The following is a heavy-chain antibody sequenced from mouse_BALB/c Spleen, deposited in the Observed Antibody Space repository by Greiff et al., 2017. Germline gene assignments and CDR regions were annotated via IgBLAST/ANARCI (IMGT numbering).Heavy chain of an antibody. Sequence: VQLQQSGPELVKPGASVKISCKASGYSFTGYYMHWVKQSHVKSLEWIGRINPYNGATSYNQNFKDKARLTVDKSSSTAYMELHSLTSEDSAVYYCARSGYSGYYFDYWGQGTTLTVSS. CDR1: GYSFTGYY. CDR2: INPYNGAT. CDR3: ARSGYSGYYFDY. D-gene: IGHD3-1*01. V-gene: IGHV1-31*01. J-gene: IGHJ2*01.